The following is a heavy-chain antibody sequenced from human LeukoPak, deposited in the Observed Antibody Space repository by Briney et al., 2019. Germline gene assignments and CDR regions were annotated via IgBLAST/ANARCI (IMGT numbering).Heavy chain of an antibody. J-gene: IGHJ4*02. V-gene: IGHV3-7*02. CDR1: GFTFSSYW. CDR3: TGGSGWLITY. CDR2: INQDGSVK. Sequence: PGGSLRLSCAASGFTFSSYWMSWVRQAPGKGLEWAAIINQDGSVKFYVDSVRGRFTISGDNAKKSLYLQMNSLRAEDTAVYYCTGGSGWLITYWGQGTLVTVSS. D-gene: IGHD5-24*01.